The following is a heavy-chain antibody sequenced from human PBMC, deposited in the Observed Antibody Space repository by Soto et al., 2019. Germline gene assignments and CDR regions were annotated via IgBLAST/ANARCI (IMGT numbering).Heavy chain of an antibody. CDR3: AIPYCSGGSCYYYGMNV. Sequence: GESLKISGKGSGYSFTTYWIGCVRQMPGKSLERMGIIYPGDSDTRYSPSFQGQVTISADKSISTAYLQWSSLKASDTAMYYCAIPYCSGGSCYYYGMNVWGQGTTVTVSS. D-gene: IGHD2-15*01. CDR2: IYPGDSDT. V-gene: IGHV5-51*01. CDR1: GYSFTTYW. J-gene: IGHJ6*02.